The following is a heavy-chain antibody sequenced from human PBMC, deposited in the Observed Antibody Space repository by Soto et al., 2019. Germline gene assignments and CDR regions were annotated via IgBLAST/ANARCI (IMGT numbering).Heavy chain of an antibody. Sequence: GGSLRLSCAASGFTFSSYAMSWVRQAPGKGLEWVSAISGSGGSTYYADSVKGRFTISRDNSKNTLYLQMNSLRAEDTAVYYCAKPGIAVAGTRGEKYYFDYWGQGTLVTVSS. CDR3: AKPGIAVAGTRGEKYYFDY. CDR1: GFTFSSYA. D-gene: IGHD6-19*01. CDR2: ISGSGGST. J-gene: IGHJ4*02. V-gene: IGHV3-23*01.